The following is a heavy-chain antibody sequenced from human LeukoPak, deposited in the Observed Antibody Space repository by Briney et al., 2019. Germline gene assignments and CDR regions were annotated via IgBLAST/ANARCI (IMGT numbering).Heavy chain of an antibody. CDR1: GFTFSTYW. V-gene: IGHV3-7*01. CDR3: TRLGVGGY. CDR2: INQDGSDK. D-gene: IGHD3-16*01. Sequence: GGSLRLSCAASGFTFSTYWMTWVRQAPGKGLEWVANINQDGSDKYYVDSVKGRFTISRDNAKDSLFLQMNSLRAEDTAAYFCTRLGVGGYWGQGSLVTVSS. J-gene: IGHJ4*02.